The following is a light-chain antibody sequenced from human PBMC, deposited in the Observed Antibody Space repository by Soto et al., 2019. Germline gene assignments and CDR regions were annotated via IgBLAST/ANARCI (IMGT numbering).Light chain of an antibody. CDR2: DVS. CDR3: SSYTGSSTLMV. V-gene: IGLV2-14*01. Sequence: QSALTQPASVSGSPGQSITISCTGTSSDVGGYNYVSWYQQHPARAPKLMIYDVSDRPSGVSNRFSGSKSGNTASLTISGLQAEEEADYYCSSYTGSSTLMVFGGGTKLTVL. J-gene: IGLJ2*01. CDR1: SSDVGGYNY.